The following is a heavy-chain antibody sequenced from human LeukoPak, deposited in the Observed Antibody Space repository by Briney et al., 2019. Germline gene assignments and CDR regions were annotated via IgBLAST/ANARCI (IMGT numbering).Heavy chain of an antibody. CDR3: ARGKYYDFWSGDSYFDY. CDR2: IIPILGIA. D-gene: IGHD3-3*01. CDR1: GGTFSSYA. Sequence: GASVKVSCKASGGTFSSYAISWVRQAPGQGLEWMGRIIPILGIANYAQKFQGRVTIPADKSTSTAYMELSSLRSEDTAVYYCARGKYYDFWSGDSYFDYWGQGTLVTVSS. V-gene: IGHV1-69*04. J-gene: IGHJ4*02.